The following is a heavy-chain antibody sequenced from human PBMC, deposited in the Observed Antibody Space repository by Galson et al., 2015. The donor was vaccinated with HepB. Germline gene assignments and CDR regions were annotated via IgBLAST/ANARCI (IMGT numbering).Heavy chain of an antibody. CDR3: ARGALVVVVDGTLNNWFDP. D-gene: IGHD2-15*01. J-gene: IGHJ5*02. CDR1: GYTFSSYS. Sequence: SVKVSCKASGYTFSSYSITWVRQAPGQGLEWMGWISVYNHNTNYAQHLQGRVTMTTDTSTSTAYMELRSLRSDDTAVYYCARGALVVVVDGTLNNWFDPWGQGTLVTVSS. V-gene: IGHV1-18*01. CDR2: ISVYNHNT.